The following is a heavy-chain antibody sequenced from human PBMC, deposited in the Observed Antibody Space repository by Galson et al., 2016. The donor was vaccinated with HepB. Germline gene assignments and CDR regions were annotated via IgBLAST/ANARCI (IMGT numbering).Heavy chain of an antibody. CDR3: AKELGAKPVFSS. CDR2: ISGSGGST. Sequence: SLRLSCAVSGFNFSTAGMHWVRQPPGKGLEWVSAISGSGGSTYYADSVKGRFTISRDNSKNTLYLQMNSLRGDDTAVYYCAKELGAKPVFSSWGQGTLVTVSS. V-gene: IGHV3-23*01. J-gene: IGHJ4*02. D-gene: IGHD3-10*01. CDR1: GFNFSTAG.